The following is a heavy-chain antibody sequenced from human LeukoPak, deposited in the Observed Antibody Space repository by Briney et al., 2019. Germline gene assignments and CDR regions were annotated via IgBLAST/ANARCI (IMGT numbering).Heavy chain of an antibody. J-gene: IGHJ5*02. CDR3: ARRAVADEYNWFDP. V-gene: IGHV1-46*01. CDR2: INPSGGST. CDR1: GYTFTSYY. D-gene: IGHD6-19*01. Sequence: ASVKVSCKASGYTFTSYYMHWVRQAPGQGLEWMGIINPSGGSTSYAQKFQGRVTMTRDTSISTAYMELSRLRSDDTAVYYCARRAVADEYNWFDPWGQGTLVTVSS.